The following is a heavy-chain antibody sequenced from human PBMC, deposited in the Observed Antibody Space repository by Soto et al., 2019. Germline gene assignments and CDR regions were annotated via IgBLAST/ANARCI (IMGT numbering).Heavy chain of an antibody. CDR1: GFAVSSKY. D-gene: IGHD6-19*01. CDR3: VQSTGWPGFDF. V-gene: IGHV3-53*01. Sequence: EVPLVESGGGLIQPGGSLRLSFAASGFAVSSKYMTWVRQAPGKGLEWVSVIYGGGTTYYADSVKGRFTISRDTSKNSLYLQMNSLSAQDTAVYYCVQSTGWPGFDFWGQGAVVTVSS. CDR2: IYGGGTT. J-gene: IGHJ4*02.